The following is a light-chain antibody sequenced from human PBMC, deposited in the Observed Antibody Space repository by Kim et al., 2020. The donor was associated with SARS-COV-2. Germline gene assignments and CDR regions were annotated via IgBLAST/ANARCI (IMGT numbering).Light chain of an antibody. J-gene: IGLJ2*01. CDR1: SSDVGSYNL. CDR2: EAT. CDR3: SSHAGSSSYVL. Sequence: QSALTQPASVSGSPGQSITISCTGTSSDVGSYNLVSWYQQHPGKAPKLMIYEATKRPSGISNRFSGSKSGNTASLTISGLQAEDDGDYYCSSHAGSSSYVLFGRGTKVTVL. V-gene: IGLV2-23*01.